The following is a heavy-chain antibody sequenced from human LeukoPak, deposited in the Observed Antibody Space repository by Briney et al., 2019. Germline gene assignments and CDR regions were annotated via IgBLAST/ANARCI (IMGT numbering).Heavy chain of an antibody. V-gene: IGHV4-39*01. Sequence: SETLSLTCTVSGGSISSSSNYWGWSRQPPGKGLEWIGSIYYSGNTYYNASLKSRVTISVDASKNQFSVNLSSVTAADTAVYYCARLSYGSGSYYNFYFDCWGQGTLVTVSA. CDR3: ARLSYGSGSYYNFYFDC. CDR2: IYYSGNT. J-gene: IGHJ4*02. D-gene: IGHD3-10*01. CDR1: GGSISSSSNY.